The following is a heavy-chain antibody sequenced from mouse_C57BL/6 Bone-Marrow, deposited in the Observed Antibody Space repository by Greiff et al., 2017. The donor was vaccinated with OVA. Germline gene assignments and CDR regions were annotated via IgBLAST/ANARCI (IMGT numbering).Heavy chain of an antibody. Sequence: EVMLVESGGGLVQSGRSLRLSCATSGFTFSDFYMEWVRQAPGKGLEWIAASRNKANDYTTEYSASVKGRFIVSRDTSQSILYLQMNALRAEDTAIYYCARDSYYTLFAYWGQGTLVTVSA. V-gene: IGHV7-1*01. CDR2: SRNKANDYTT. CDR1: GFTFSDFY. D-gene: IGHD2-12*01. J-gene: IGHJ3*01. CDR3: ARDSYYTLFAY.